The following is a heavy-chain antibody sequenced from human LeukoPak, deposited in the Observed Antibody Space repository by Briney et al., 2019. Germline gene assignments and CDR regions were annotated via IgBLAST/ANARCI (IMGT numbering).Heavy chain of an antibody. J-gene: IGHJ5*02. Sequence: GGSLRLSCAASGFTFSHYGFHWVRQAPGKGLEWVSSISSSSYIYYADSVKGRFTISRDNAKNSLYLQMNSLRAEDTAVYYCARDAITMVRGVISPWGQGTLVTVSS. CDR1: GFTFSHYG. CDR2: ISSSSYI. CDR3: ARDAITMVRGVISP. V-gene: IGHV3-21*01. D-gene: IGHD3-10*01.